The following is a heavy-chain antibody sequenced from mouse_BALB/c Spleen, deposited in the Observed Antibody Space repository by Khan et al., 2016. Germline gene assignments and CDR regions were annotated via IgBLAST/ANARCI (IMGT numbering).Heavy chain of an antibody. CDR3: ASAYYDGSPYYFDY. Sequence: QVQLQQSGPELVKPGASVKISCKASGYSFTSYYIPWVKQRPGQGLGWIGGIFPGSINTKYNEKFKGKAQLPADTSSSPAYMRLSSLTSEDSAVYFCASAYYDGSPYYFDYWGQGTTLTVSS. D-gene: IGHD1-1*01. CDR2: IFPGSINT. J-gene: IGHJ2*01. V-gene: IGHV1-66*01. CDR1: GYSFTSYY.